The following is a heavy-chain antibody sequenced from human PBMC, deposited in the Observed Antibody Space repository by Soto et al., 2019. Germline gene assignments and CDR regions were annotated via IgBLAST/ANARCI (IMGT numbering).Heavy chain of an antibody. CDR1: GFTFSSYS. V-gene: IGHV3-21*01. CDR3: AREGSPYDFWSGYYYYYGTDV. CDR2: FSISSSYI. J-gene: IGHJ6*02. D-gene: IGHD3-3*01. Sequence: PGGSLRLSCAASGFTFSSYSMNWVRQAPGKGLEWVSSFSISSSYIFYADSVKVRFTISRDNAKNSLFLQMNSLRAEDTAVYYCAREGSPYDFWSGYYYYYGTDVWGQGTTVTVSS.